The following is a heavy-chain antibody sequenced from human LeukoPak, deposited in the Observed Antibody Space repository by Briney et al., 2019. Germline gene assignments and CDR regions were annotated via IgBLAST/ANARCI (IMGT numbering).Heavy chain of an antibody. J-gene: IGHJ4*02. CDR3: ARDRGRGSGSYFKFPLAY. CDR2: ISAYNGNT. D-gene: IGHD3-10*01. Sequence: GASVKVSCKASGYTFTSYGISWVRQAPGQGLEWMGWISAYNGNTNYAQKLQVRVTMTTDTSTSTAYMELRSLRSDDTAVYYCARDRGRGSGSYFKFPLAYWGQGTLVTVSS. V-gene: IGHV1-18*01. CDR1: GYTFTSYG.